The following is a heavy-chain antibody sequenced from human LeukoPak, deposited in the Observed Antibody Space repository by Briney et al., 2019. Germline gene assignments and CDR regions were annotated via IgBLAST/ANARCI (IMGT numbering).Heavy chain of an antibody. CDR3: AKELIFGVVITLDY. V-gene: IGHV3-48*01. D-gene: IGHD3-3*01. CDR2: ISSSSSTI. CDR1: GFTFSSYS. Sequence: PGGSLRLSCAASGFTFSSYSMNWVRQAPGKGLEWVSYISSSSSTIYYADSVKGRFTISRDNSKNTLYLQMNSLRAEDTAVYYCAKELIFGVVITLDYWGQGTLVTVSS. J-gene: IGHJ4*02.